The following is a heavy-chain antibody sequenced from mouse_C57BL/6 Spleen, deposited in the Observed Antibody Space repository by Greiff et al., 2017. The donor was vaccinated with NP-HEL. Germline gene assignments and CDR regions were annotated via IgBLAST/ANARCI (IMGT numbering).Heavy chain of an antibody. CDR1: GFTFTDYY. Sequence: EVMLVESGGGLVQPGGSLSLSCAASGFTFTDYYMSWVRQPPGKALEWLGFIRNKANGYTTEYSASVKGRFTISRDNSQSILYLQMNALIAEDSATYYCARFESWFAYWGQGTLVTVSA. J-gene: IGHJ3*01. CDR2: IRNKANGYTT. V-gene: IGHV7-3*01. CDR3: ARFESWFAY.